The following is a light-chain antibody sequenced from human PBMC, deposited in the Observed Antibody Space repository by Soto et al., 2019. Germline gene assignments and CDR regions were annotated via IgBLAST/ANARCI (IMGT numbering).Light chain of an antibody. CDR1: SSDVGSYTY. CDR3: SSYPISSTYV. CDR2: DVS. V-gene: IGLV2-14*01. J-gene: IGLJ1*01. Sequence: QSVLTQPASVSGSPGQSIAISCTGTSSDVGSYTYVSWYQQHPGKAPKLMIFDVSNRPSGVSDRFSGSKSGNTASLTISGLQADDEADYYCSSYPISSTYVFGTGTKVTVL.